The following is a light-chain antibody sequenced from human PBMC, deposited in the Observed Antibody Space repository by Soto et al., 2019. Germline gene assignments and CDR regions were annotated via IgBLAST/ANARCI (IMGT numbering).Light chain of an antibody. CDR2: DAS. CDR1: QSVSNY. CDR3: QQGSNGPPIT. J-gene: IGKJ5*01. V-gene: IGKV3-11*01. Sequence: EIVLTKSPGTMSLSPGERATLSCRASQSVSNYLGWYQQKPGQAPRLLIYDASNRATGIPARFSGSGSGTDFTLTISSLEPEDFAVYYCQQGSNGPPITFGQGTRLEIK.